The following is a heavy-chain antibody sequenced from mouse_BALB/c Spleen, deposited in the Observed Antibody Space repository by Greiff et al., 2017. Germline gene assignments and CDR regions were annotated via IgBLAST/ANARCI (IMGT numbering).Heavy chain of an antibody. CDR3: ATGGNWDAMDY. V-gene: IGHV5-4*02. J-gene: IGHJ4*01. D-gene: IGHD4-1*01. CDR2: ISDGGSYT. CDR1: GFTFSDYY. Sequence: EVMLVESGGGLVKPGGSLKLSCAASGFTFSDYYMYWVRQTPEKRLEWVATISDGGSYTYYPDSVKGRFTISRDNAKNNLYLQMSSLKSEDTAMYYCATGGNWDAMDYWGQGTSVTVSS.